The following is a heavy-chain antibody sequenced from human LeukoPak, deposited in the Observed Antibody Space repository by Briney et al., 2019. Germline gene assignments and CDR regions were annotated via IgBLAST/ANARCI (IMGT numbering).Heavy chain of an antibody. Sequence: GGSLRLSCAVSGFTFRNYAMSWVRQAPGTGPEWVSAISASDGGTYYSDSVKGRFTISRDNSKNTLYLQLNSLRGEDTGVYYCAKGRYTTSWYNFDYWGQGTLVTVSS. D-gene: IGHD6-13*01. V-gene: IGHV3-23*01. CDR1: GFTFRNYA. CDR2: ISASDGGT. J-gene: IGHJ4*02. CDR3: AKGRYTTSWYNFDY.